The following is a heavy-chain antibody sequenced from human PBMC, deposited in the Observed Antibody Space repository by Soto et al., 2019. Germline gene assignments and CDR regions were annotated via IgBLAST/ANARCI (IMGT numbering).Heavy chain of an antibody. V-gene: IGHV1-69*02. D-gene: IGHD3-22*01. CDR3: ARSTYYDSSGGSFDY. CDR2: IIPILGIA. Sequence: QVQLVQSGAEVKKPGSSVKVSCKASGGTFSSYTISWVRQAPGQGLEWMGRIIPILGIANYAQKFQGRVTITADKSTSTAYMELSSLRSEDTAVYYCARSTYYDSSGGSFDYWGQGTLVTVSS. J-gene: IGHJ4*02. CDR1: GGTFSSYT.